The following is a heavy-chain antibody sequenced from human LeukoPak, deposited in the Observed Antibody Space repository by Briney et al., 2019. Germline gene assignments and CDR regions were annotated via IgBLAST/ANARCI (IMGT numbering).Heavy chain of an antibody. V-gene: IGHV4-34*01. CDR3: ARGLRRYYFDY. Sequence: SETLSLTCAVYGGSFSGYYWSWIRQPPGKGLEWIGEINHSGSTNYNPSLKSRVTISVDTSKNQFSLKLSSVTAADTAVYYCARGLRRYYFDYWGQGTLVTVSS. CDR1: GGSFSGYY. D-gene: IGHD4-23*01. J-gene: IGHJ4*02. CDR2: INHSGST.